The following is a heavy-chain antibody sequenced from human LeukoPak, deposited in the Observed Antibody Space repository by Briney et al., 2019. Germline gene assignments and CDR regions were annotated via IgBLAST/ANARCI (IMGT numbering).Heavy chain of an antibody. V-gene: IGHV3-53*01. D-gene: IGHD1-26*01. J-gene: IGHJ4*02. Sequence: GGSLRLSCAASGFTVSNNYMIWVRQAPGKGLGWVSVLYSDGTTYYADSVKGRFTISRDNSKNTLFLQMNSLRAEDTAMYYCARGGAYSGSYCFDYWGQGTLVTVSS. CDR3: ARGGAYSGSYCFDY. CDR1: GFTVSNNY. CDR2: LYSDGTT.